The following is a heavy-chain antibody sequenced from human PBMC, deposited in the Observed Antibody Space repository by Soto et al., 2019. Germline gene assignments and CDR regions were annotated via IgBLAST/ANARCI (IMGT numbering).Heavy chain of an antibody. D-gene: IGHD3-22*01. CDR3: AREWLLKSGPFDY. Sequence: GGSLRLSCAASGFTFSSYGMHWVRQAPGKGLEWVAVIWYDGSNKYYADSVKGRFTISRDNSKNTLYLQMNSLRAEDTAVYYCAREWLLKSGPFDYWGQGTLVTVSS. CDR1: GFTFSSYG. V-gene: IGHV3-33*01. J-gene: IGHJ4*02. CDR2: IWYDGSNK.